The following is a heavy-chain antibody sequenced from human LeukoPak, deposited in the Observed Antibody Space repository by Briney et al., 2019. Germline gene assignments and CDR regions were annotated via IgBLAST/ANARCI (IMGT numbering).Heavy chain of an antibody. CDR1: GGSINSGANY. V-gene: IGHV4-39*07. CDR2: IYYSGST. Sequence: SETLSLTCTVSGGSINSGANYWAWISQPPGKGLEWIGTIYYSGSTYYNPSLNSRVTMSLDTSKNQFSLKLSSVTAADTAVYYCARGRSSRSYYYYMDVWGKGTTVTVSS. CDR3: ARGRSSRSYYYYMDV. D-gene: IGHD2-15*01. J-gene: IGHJ6*03.